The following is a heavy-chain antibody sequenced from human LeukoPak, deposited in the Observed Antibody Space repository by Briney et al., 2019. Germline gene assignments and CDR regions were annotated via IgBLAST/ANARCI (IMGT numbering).Heavy chain of an antibody. D-gene: IGHD5-12*01. J-gene: IGHJ4*02. CDR2: ISSSGGNA. Sequence: GGSLRLSCAASGFTFSSYSMSWVRQAPGKGLEWVSSISSSGGNAYYPDSVKGRFTISRDNSKNTMYLQMNSLRAEDTAVYYCAKDRPTWPIDYWGQGTLVTVSS. V-gene: IGHV3-23*01. CDR3: AKDRPTWPIDY. CDR1: GFTFSSYS.